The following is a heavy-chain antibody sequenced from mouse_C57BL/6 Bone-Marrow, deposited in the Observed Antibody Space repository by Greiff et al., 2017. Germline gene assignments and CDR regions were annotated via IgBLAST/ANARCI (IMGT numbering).Heavy chain of an antibody. D-gene: IGHD1-1*01. CDR1: GYAFSSYW. CDR3: ARGGVYYGSRHWYFDV. Sequence: QVQLQQSGAELVKPGASVKISCKASGYAFSSYWMNWVKQRPGKGLEWIGQIYPGDGDTNNNGKFKGKATLTADKSSSTAYMQLSSLTSEDSAVYFCARGGVYYGSRHWYFDVWGTGTTVTVSS. V-gene: IGHV1-80*01. J-gene: IGHJ1*03. CDR2: IYPGDGDT.